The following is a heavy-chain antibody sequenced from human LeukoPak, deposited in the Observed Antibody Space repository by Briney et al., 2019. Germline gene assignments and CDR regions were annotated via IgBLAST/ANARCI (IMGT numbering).Heavy chain of an antibody. D-gene: IGHD3-10*01. CDR1: GFTFSSYA. J-gene: IGHJ4*02. CDR2: ISYDGSNK. V-gene: IGHV3-30-3*01. CDR3: ARAYGSGSTIHPDY. Sequence: PGGSLRLSCAASGFTFSSYAMHWVRQAPGKGLEWVALISYDGSNKYSADSVKGRFTISRDNSKNTLYLQMNSLRGEDTAVYYCARAYGSGSTIHPDYWGQGTLVTVSS.